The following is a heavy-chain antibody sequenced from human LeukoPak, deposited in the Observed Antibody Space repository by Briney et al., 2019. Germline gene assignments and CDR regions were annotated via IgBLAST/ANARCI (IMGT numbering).Heavy chain of an antibody. CDR3: ARCNYGSDYFDY. Sequence: PGGSLRLSCAASGFTFSSYGMHWVRQAPGKGLEWVAVIWYDGSNKYYADSMKGRFTISRDNSKNTLYLQMNSLRAEDTAVYYCARCNYGSDYFDYWGQGTLVTVSS. CDR1: GFTFSSYG. V-gene: IGHV3-33*01. CDR2: IWYDGSNK. J-gene: IGHJ4*02. D-gene: IGHD4-17*01.